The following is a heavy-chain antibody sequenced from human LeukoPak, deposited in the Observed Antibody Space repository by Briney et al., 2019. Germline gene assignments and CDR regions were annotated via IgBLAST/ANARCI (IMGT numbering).Heavy chain of an antibody. V-gene: IGHV4-39*07. Sequence: MSSETLSLTCTVSGGSISSSSYYWGWIRQPPGKGLEWIGSIYYSGSTYYNPSLKSRVTISVDTSKNQFSLKLSSVTAADTAVYYCARPSQQPANNWFDPWGQGTLVTVSS. CDR3: ARPSQQPANNWFDP. J-gene: IGHJ5*02. CDR1: GGSISSSSYY. D-gene: IGHD6-13*01. CDR2: IYYSGST.